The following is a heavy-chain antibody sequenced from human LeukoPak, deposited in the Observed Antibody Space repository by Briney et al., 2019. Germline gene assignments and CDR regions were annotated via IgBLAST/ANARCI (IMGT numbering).Heavy chain of an antibody. D-gene: IGHD2-21*02. CDR1: GFTFSSYS. V-gene: IGHV3-21*01. J-gene: IGHJ3*02. CDR2: ISSSSSYI. CDR3: AREFVPGGDYEMGAFDI. Sequence: GGSLRLSCAASGFTFSSYSMNWVRQAPGKGLEWVSSISSSSSYIYYADSVKGRFTISRDNAKNSLYLQMNSLRAEDTAVYYCAREFVPGGDYEMGAFDIWGQGTMVTVSS.